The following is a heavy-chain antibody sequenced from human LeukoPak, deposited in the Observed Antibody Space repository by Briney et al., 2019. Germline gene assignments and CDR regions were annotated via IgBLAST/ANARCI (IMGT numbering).Heavy chain of an antibody. Sequence: PGGSLRLSCAVSGFTFRSYWMSWVRQAPGKGLEWVANIRDDGSETYYVDSVKGRFTISRDDAENTLYLQMNSLRVEDTAVYYCARAVAIVWFDPWGQGTLVTVSS. CDR2: IRDDGSET. V-gene: IGHV3-7*01. D-gene: IGHD3-16*02. J-gene: IGHJ5*02. CDR1: GFTFRSYW. CDR3: ARAVAIVWFDP.